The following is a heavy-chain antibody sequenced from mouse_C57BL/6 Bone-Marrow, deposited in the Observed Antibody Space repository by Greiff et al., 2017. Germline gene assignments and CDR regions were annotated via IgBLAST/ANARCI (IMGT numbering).Heavy chain of an antibody. CDR3: TTGVYYWYFDV. CDR2: IDPENGDT. D-gene: IGHD1-3*01. V-gene: IGHV14-4*01. CDR1: GFNIKDDY. J-gene: IGHJ1*03. Sequence: EVMLVESGAELVRPGASVKLSCTASGFNIKDDYMHWVKQRPEQGLEWIGWIDPENGDTEYASKFQGKATITADTSSNTAYLQLSSLTSEDTAVYYCTTGVYYWYFDVWGTGTTVTVSS.